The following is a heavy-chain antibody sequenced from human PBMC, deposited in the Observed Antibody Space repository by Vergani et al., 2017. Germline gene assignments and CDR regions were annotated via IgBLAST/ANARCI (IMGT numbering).Heavy chain of an antibody. V-gene: IGHV3-30-3*01. Sequence: QVQLVESGGGVVQPGRSLRLSCAASGFTFSSYAMHWVRQAPGKGLEWVAVISYDGSNKYYADSVKGRFTISRDNSKNSLYLQINSLRTEDTALYYCAKDMTGRGSGYDYWGQGTLVTVSS. CDR1: GFTFSSYA. D-gene: IGHD3-3*01. CDR3: AKDMTGRGSGYDY. J-gene: IGHJ4*02. CDR2: ISYDGSNK.